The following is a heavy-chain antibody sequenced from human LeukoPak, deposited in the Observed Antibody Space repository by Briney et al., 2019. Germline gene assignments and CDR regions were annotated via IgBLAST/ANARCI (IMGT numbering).Heavy chain of an antibody. CDR3: ANSGIAVAVLDAFDI. V-gene: IGHV1-69*13. J-gene: IGHJ3*02. D-gene: IGHD6-19*01. CDR1: GGTFSSYA. Sequence: SVKVSCKASGGTFSSYAISWVRQAPGQGLEWMGGIIPIFGTANYAQKFQGRVTTTADESTSTAYMELSSLRSEDTAVYYCANSGIAVAVLDAFDIWGQGTMVTVSS. CDR2: IIPIFGTA.